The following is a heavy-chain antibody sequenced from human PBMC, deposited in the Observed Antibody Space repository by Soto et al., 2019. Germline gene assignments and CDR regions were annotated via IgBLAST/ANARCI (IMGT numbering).Heavy chain of an antibody. CDR3: ARDSVLYSSSWYRFDP. CDR1: GYTFTSYG. CDR2: ISAYNGDT. D-gene: IGHD6-13*01. Sequence: GASVKVSCKASGYTFTSYGISWVRQAPGQGLEWMGWISAYNGDTNYAQKLQGRVTMTTDTSTSTAYMELRSLRSDDTAVYYCARDSVLYSSSWYRFDPWGQGTLVTVSS. J-gene: IGHJ5*02. V-gene: IGHV1-18*01.